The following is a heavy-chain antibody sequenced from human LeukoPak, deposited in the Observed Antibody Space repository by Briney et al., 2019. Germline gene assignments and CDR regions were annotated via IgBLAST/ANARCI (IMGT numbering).Heavy chain of an antibody. CDR3: ARTYLNYYDSSGYYYVEGGFDY. V-gene: IGHV4-39*07. CDR2: IYYSGST. D-gene: IGHD3-22*01. CDR1: GFTFSSYW. J-gene: IGHJ4*02. Sequence: PGGSLRLSCAASGFTFSSYWMSWVRQAPGKGLEWIGSIYYSGSTYYNPSLKSRVTISVDTSENQFSLKLSSVTAADTAVYYCARTYLNYYDSSGYYYVEGGFDYWGQGTLVTVSS.